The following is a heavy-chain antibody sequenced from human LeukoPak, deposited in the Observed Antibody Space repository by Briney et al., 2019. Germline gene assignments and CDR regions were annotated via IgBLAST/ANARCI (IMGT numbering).Heavy chain of an antibody. V-gene: IGHV3-48*01. J-gene: IGHJ5*02. CDR1: GFPFKFYA. CDR3: ARFNLGWLDP. D-gene: IGHD1-20*01. Sequence: GGSLRLSCAASGFPFKFYAMNWVRQAPGKGLEWISYISSGVTTEYYADSVKGRFTISRDDAKNSLYLQMDSLRAEDTAVYYCARFNLGWLDPWGQGALVTVSS. CDR2: ISSGVTTE.